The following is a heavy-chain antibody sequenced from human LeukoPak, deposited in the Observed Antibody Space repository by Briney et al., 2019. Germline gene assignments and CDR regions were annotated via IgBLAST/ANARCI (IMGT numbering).Heavy chain of an antibody. CDR1: GYSLTSYW. J-gene: IGHJ4*02. Sequence: GESLKISCKGSGYSLTSYWIGWARQMPGKGLEWMGIIYPGDSDTRYSPSFQGQVTISADKSISTAYLQWSSLKASDTAMYYCARYQYSGSSQFDYWGQGTLVTVSS. D-gene: IGHD1-26*01. CDR2: IYPGDSDT. CDR3: ARYQYSGSSQFDY. V-gene: IGHV5-51*01.